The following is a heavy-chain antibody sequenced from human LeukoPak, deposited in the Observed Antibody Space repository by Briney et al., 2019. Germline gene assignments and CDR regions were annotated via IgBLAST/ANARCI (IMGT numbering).Heavy chain of an antibody. CDR3: ARDLAAAGDY. J-gene: IGHJ4*02. CDR2: ISSSSSYI. D-gene: IGHD6-13*01. Sequence: AGGSLRLSCAASGFTFSSYSVNWVRQAPGKGLEWVSSISSSSSYIYYADSVKGRFTISRDNAKNSLYLQMNSLRAEDTAVYYCARDLAAAGDYWGQGTLVTVSS. V-gene: IGHV3-21*01. CDR1: GFTFSSYS.